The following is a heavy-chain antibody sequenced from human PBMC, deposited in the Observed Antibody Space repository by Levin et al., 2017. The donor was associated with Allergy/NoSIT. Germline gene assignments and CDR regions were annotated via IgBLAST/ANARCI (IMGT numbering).Heavy chain of an antibody. Sequence: KISCKASGGTFSSYAISWVRQAPGQGLEWMGRIIPILGIANYAQKFQGRVTITADKSTSTAYMELSSLRSEDTAVYYCAREGTSIAAAVFDPWGQGTLVTVSS. CDR1: GGTFSSYA. V-gene: IGHV1-69*04. CDR2: IIPILGIA. D-gene: IGHD6-13*01. J-gene: IGHJ5*02. CDR3: AREGTSIAAAVFDP.